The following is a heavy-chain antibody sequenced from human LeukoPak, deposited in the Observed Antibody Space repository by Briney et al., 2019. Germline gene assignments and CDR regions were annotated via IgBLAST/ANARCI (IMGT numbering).Heavy chain of an antibody. D-gene: IGHD1-1*01. V-gene: IGHV3-23*01. CDR1: GFLFSDYA. J-gene: IGHJ4*02. Sequence: PGGSLRLSCAASGFLFSDYAMNWVRQAPGKGLEWVSVIGGDGGKPNYADSVKGRFTISRDNRKNTLYLQMNTLRAEDTAVYYCVRDPSGSGFAFDSWGQGALVTVSS. CDR3: VRDPSGSGFAFDS. CDR2: IGGDGGKP.